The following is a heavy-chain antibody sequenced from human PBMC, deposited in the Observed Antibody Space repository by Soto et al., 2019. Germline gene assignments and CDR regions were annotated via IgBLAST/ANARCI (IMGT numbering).Heavy chain of an antibody. CDR2: ISWNSGSI. V-gene: IGHV3-9*01. CDR3: AKGGTDSSGWYGFDY. J-gene: IGHJ4*02. Sequence: EVQLVESGGGLVQPGRSLRLSCAASGFTFDDYAMHWVRQAPGKGLEWVSGISWNSGSIGYADSVKGRFTISRDNAKNYLYLQMNSLRAEDTALYYCAKGGTDSSGWYGFDYWGQGTLVTVSS. CDR1: GFTFDDYA. D-gene: IGHD6-19*01.